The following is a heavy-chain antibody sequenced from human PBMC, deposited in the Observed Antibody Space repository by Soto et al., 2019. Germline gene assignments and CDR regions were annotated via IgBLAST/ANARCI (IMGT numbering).Heavy chain of an antibody. D-gene: IGHD5-18*01. CDR3: AKDLRVAMVGGDLFDY. Sequence: GGSLRLSCAASGFTFSSYAMSWVRQAPGKGLEWVSAISGSGGSTYYADSVEGRFTISRDNSKNTLYLQMNSLRAEDTAVYYLAKDLRVAMVGGDLFDYWGQGTLVTVSS. CDR2: ISGSGGST. CDR1: GFTFSSYA. J-gene: IGHJ4*02. V-gene: IGHV3-23*01.